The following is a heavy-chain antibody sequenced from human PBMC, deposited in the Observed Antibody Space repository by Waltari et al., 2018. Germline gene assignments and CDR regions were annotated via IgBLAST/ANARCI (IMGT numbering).Heavy chain of an antibody. V-gene: IGHV4-34*01. CDR2: INHSGST. CDR1: GGSFSGYY. CDR3: ARGQVYLRTFDY. J-gene: IGHJ4*02. D-gene: IGHD4-17*01. Sequence: QVQLQQWGAGLLKPSETLSLTCAVYGGSFSGYYWSWIRQPPGKGLEWIGEINHSGSTNYNPSLKSRVTISVDTSKNQFSLKLSSVTAADTAVYYCARGQVYLRTFDYWGQGTLVTVSS.